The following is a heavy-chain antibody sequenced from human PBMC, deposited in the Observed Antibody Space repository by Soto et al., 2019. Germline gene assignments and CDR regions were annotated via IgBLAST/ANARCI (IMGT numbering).Heavy chain of an antibody. CDR2: ISTYNENT. Sequence: QVQLVQSGAEVKNPGASVKVSCKASGYTFTRYGFSWVRQAPGQGLEWMGWISTYNENTKYPQKFQGRITMTTDTPTSTAYREMRSLTSDDTAVYYCAREGYCSSGSCALYSHDYFGMDVWGQGTTVTVSS. J-gene: IGHJ6*02. CDR1: GYTFTRYG. CDR3: AREGYCSSGSCALYSHDYFGMDV. V-gene: IGHV1-18*01. D-gene: IGHD2-15*01.